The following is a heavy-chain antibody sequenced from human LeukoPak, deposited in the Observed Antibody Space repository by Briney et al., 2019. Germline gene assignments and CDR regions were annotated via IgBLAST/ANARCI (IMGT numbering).Heavy chain of an antibody. J-gene: IGHJ4*02. V-gene: IGHV3-30*02. CDR3: AKELRYYYDSSGYYTDYFDY. D-gene: IGHD3-22*01. CDR1: GFTFSSYG. Sequence: GGSLRLSCAASGFTFSSYGMHWVRQAPGKGLEWVAFIRFDGSNKYYADSVKGRFTISRDNSKNTLYLQMNSLRAEDTAVYYCAKELRYYYDSSGYYTDYFDYWGQGTLVTVSS. CDR2: IRFDGSNK.